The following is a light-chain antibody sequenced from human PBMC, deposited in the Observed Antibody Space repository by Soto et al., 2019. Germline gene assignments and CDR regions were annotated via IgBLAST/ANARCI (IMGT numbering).Light chain of an antibody. CDR3: QQSYGPWT. Sequence: DFQMTQSPSTLSASVGDRVTITCRASQNINNWLAWFQHQSGKAPKLLIYKASSLESGVPSRFSGSGSGTEFTLTISSLQPDDSATYYGQQSYGPWTFGQGTKVEVK. CDR2: KAS. J-gene: IGKJ1*01. V-gene: IGKV1-5*03. CDR1: QNINNW.